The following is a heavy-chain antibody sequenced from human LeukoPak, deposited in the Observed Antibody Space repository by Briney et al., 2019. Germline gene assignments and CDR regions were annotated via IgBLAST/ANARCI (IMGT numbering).Heavy chain of an antibody. J-gene: IGHJ4*02. V-gene: IGHV4-59*08. Sequence: SETLSLTCTVSGGSISNYYWSWIRQPPGKGLEWIGYIHYRGSTNYNPSLKSRVTISVDTSKNQFSLKLSSVTAADTAVYYCARVHSGYDFGNRKYYYFDYWGQGTLVTVSS. CDR3: ARVHSGYDFGNRKYYYFDY. D-gene: IGHD5-12*01. CDR1: GGSISNYY. CDR2: IHYRGST.